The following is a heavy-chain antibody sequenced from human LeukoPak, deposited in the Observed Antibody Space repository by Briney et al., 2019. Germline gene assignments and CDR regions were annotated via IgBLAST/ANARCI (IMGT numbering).Heavy chain of an antibody. CDR1: GGSFSNYY. CDR3: AGARYFDL. Sequence: SETLSLTCTVSGGSFSNYYWSWIRQSPGKGLEWIGYISDSGSTNYNPSLKSRVTILLDMSKNQFSLKLSSVTAADTAVYYCAGARYFDLWGRGTLVTVSS. CDR2: ISDSGST. V-gene: IGHV4-59*01. J-gene: IGHJ2*01.